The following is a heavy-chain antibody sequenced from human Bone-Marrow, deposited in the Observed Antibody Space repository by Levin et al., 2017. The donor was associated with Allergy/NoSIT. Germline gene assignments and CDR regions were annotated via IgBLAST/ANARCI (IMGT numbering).Heavy chain of an antibody. Sequence: GGSLRLSCLASGFTFSGFTMSWVRQAPGRRMEWVSSISDDGHDTYYAASVQGRFTISRDNFQNTLYLELASLRADDTAIYYCTQRGSVPTDPAHFNSWGPGTLVTVSS. D-gene: IGHD6-19*01. CDR3: TQRGSVPTDPAHFNS. J-gene: IGHJ4*02. V-gene: IGHV3-23*01. CDR2: ISDDGHDT. CDR1: GFTFSGFT.